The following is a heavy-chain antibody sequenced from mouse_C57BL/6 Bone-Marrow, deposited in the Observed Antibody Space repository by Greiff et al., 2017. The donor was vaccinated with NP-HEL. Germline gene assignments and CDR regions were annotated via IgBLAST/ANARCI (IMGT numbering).Heavy chain of an antibody. CDR3: TRDYGRLFAY. V-gene: IGHV14-1*01. D-gene: IGHD1-1*01. CDR2: IDPEVGDT. CDR1: GYNIKDYY. Sequence: EVQLQESGAELVRPGASVKLSCTASGYNIKDYYLHWVKQRPEQGLEWSGRIDPEVGDTEYAPQFQGKATLTTDQSSNHDYLQLRSLTSDDTAVYYCTRDYGRLFAYWGQGTLVTDSA. J-gene: IGHJ3*01.